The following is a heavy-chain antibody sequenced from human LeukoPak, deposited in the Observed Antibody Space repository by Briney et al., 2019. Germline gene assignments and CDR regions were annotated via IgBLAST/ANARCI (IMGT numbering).Heavy chain of an antibody. D-gene: IGHD2/OR15-2a*01. Sequence: SETLSLTCSVSGVSVNSRSFYWNWVRQPPGTGLEWLGSVYSSGNVYQSPSLQSRGAISVDASNNSFSLTLKSVTAADTAVYFCVRGAMVSKPGDFWGQGALVIVSS. J-gene: IGHJ4*02. CDR2: VYSSGNV. CDR1: GVSVNSRSFY. V-gene: IGHV4-39*01. CDR3: VRGAMVSKPGDF.